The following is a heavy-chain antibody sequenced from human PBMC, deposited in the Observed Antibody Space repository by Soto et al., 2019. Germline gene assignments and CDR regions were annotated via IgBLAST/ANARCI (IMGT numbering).Heavy chain of an antibody. V-gene: IGHV3-72*01. CDR3: AKDMREYQLPTDDDAFDI. J-gene: IGHJ3*02. CDR2: IRNKAHSYGT. D-gene: IGHD2-2*01. CDR1: GFTFGDHY. Sequence: GGSLRLSCAVSGFTFGDHYIDWVRQAPGKGLEWVGRIRNKAHSYGTAHAASVKGRFTFSRDDSKNSVYLQMNSLKTEDTAVYYCAKDMREYQLPTDDDAFDIWGQGTMVT.